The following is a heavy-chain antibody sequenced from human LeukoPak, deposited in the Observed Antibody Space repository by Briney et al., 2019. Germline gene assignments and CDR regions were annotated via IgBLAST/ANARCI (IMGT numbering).Heavy chain of an antibody. Sequence: GGSLRLSCTVSGFTVSSNSMSWVRQAPGKGLEWVSFIYSSVTHYSDSVKGRFTISRDNSRDTLFLQMNSLRAEDTAVYYCARRAGAYSHPYDYWGQGTLVTVSS. J-gene: IGHJ4*02. V-gene: IGHV3-53*01. CDR2: IYSSVT. D-gene: IGHD4/OR15-4a*01. CDR1: GFTVSSNS. CDR3: ARRAGAYSHPYDY.